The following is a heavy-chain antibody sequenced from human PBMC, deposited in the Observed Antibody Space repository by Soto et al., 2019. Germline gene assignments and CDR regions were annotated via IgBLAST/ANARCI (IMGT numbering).Heavy chain of an antibody. CDR2: IWYDGSNK. J-gene: IGHJ4*02. V-gene: IGHV3-33*01. Sequence: QAQLVESGGGVVQPGRSLRLSCAASGFTFSSYGMHWVRQAPGKGLEWVAVIWYDGSNKYYADSVKGRFTISRDNSKNTLYLQMNSLRAEDTAVYYCARGGDHGGVDYWGQGTLVTVSS. CDR3: ARGGDHGGVDY. CDR1: GFTFSSYG. D-gene: IGHD2-21*02.